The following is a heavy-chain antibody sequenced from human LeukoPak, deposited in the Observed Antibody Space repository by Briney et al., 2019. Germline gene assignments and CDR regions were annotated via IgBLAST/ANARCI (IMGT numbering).Heavy chain of an antibody. CDR1: GFTFSSYA. CDR3: ATNPTIFGVVTSDY. D-gene: IGHD3-3*01. Sequence: GGSLRLSCAASGFTFSSYAMSWVRQAPGKGLEWVSAISGSGGSTYLADSVKGRFTISRDNSKNTLYLQMNSLRAEDTAVYYCATNPTIFGVVTSDYWGQGTLVTVSS. J-gene: IGHJ4*02. CDR2: ISGSGGST. V-gene: IGHV3-23*01.